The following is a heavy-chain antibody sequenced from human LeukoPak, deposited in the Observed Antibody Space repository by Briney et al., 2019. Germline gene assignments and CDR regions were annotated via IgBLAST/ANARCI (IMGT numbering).Heavy chain of an antibody. J-gene: IGHJ3*01. Sequence: GGSLRLSCAASGCTVSTNYMSWVRQAPGKRLEWVSAISGSGGSTYYADSVKGRFTISRDNSKNTMYLQMNSLRAEDTAVYYCAKDSAVLLWFEESPTDVWGQGTMVTVSS. D-gene: IGHD3-10*01. CDR2: ISGSGGST. CDR3: AKDSAVLLWFEESPTDV. V-gene: IGHV3-23*01. CDR1: GCTVSTNY.